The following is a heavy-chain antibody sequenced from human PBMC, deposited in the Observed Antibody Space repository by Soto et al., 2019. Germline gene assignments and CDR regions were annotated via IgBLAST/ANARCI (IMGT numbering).Heavy chain of an antibody. J-gene: IGHJ5*02. Sequence: GASVKVSCKASGDTFSNYAISCVRQAPGQGLEWMAGIIPIFGTANYAQKFQGRVTITADEATSTAYMELSSQRSEDTAMYYCARAKTAAGHNCFDPWGQGTLVTVSS. V-gene: IGHV1-69*13. CDR3: ARAKTAAGHNCFDP. CDR1: GDTFSNYA. CDR2: IIPIFGTA. D-gene: IGHD6-13*01.